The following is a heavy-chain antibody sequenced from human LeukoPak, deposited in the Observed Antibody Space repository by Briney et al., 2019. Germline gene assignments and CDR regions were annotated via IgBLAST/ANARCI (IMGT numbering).Heavy chain of an antibody. CDR3: ATNALHCSSTSCLDY. J-gene: IGHJ4*02. V-gene: IGHV1-46*01. CDR1: GYTFTSYY. D-gene: IGHD2-2*01. Sequence: ASVNVSCTASGYTFTSYYMHWVRQAPGQGLEWMGIINPSGGSTSYAQKFQGRVTMTRDTSTSTVYMELSSLRSEDTAVYYCATNALHCSSTSCLDYWGQGTLVTVSS. CDR2: INPSGGST.